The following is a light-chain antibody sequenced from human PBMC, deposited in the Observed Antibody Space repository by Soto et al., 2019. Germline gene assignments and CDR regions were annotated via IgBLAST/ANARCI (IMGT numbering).Light chain of an antibody. V-gene: IGKV3-20*01. CDR3: QQYGSTPRT. CDR2: GAS. J-gene: IGKJ2*01. CDR1: QSVSSGY. Sequence: EIVLTQSPGTLSLSPGERATLSCRASQSVSSGYLAWYQQKPGQAPRLLIHGASSRAPGIPDRFSDSGSGKDFTLTISRLEPEDFGVYYCQQYGSTPRTFGQGTKLEIK.